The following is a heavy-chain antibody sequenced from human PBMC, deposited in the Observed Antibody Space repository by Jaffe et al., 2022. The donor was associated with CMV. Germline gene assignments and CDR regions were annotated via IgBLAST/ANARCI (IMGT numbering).Heavy chain of an antibody. D-gene: IGHD3-22*01. J-gene: IGHJ6*02. V-gene: IGHV3-23*01. Sequence: EVQLLESGGGLVQPGGSLRLSCAASGLTFSSYAMTWVRQAPGKGLEWVSVISGSGGSTYYADSVKGRFTISRDNSKNTLYLQMNSLRAEDTAVYYCAKVFGSGYGNYYGMDVWGQGTTVTVSS. CDR3: AKVFGSGYGNYYGMDV. CDR2: ISGSGGST. CDR1: GLTFSSYA.